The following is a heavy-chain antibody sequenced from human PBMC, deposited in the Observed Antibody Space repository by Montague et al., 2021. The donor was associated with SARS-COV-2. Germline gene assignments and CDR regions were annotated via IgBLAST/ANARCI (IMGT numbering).Heavy chain of an antibody. CDR2: IYGDGTT. J-gene: IGHJ5*02. Sequence: SLRLSCEASRFTVSTNYMTWVRQAPGKGLQWVSLIYGDGTTSYADSVKGRFTLSRDNSTNTLYLQMNSLRAEDTAVYYCAILGDYWFDPWGQGALVTVSS. D-gene: IGHD3-16*01. V-gene: IGHV3-53*01. CDR1: RFTVSTNY. CDR3: AILGDYWFDP.